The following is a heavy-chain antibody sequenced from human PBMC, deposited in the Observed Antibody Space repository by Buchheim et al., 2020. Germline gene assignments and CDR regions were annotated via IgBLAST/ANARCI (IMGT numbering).Heavy chain of an antibody. Sequence: EVQLVESGGGLNQPGGSLRLSCAASGFAFRSYWMHWVRQAPGQGLVWVSRINTDGSSANYADSVKGRFTISRDNAKNKLSLQMASLRAEDTAIYYCAREDHSGYDSFDYWGQGAL. CDR2: INTDGSSA. CDR1: GFAFRSYW. J-gene: IGHJ4*02. V-gene: IGHV3-74*01. CDR3: AREDHSGYDSFDY. D-gene: IGHD5-12*01.